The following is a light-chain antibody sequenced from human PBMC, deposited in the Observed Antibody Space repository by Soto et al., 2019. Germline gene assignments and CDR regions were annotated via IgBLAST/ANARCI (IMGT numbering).Light chain of an antibody. CDR3: CSYAGSSTFYV. Sequence: QSVLTQPASVSGSPGQSITISCTGTSSDVGSYNLVSWYQQHPGKAPKLMIYEVSKRPSGVSNRFSGSKSGNTASLTISGLQAEDEADHYCCSYAGSSTFYVFGTGTRSPS. CDR1: SSDVGSYNL. CDR2: EVS. V-gene: IGLV2-23*02. J-gene: IGLJ1*01.